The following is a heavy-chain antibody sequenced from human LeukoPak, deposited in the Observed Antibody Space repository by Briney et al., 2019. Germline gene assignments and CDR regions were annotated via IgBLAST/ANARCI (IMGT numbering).Heavy chain of an antibody. V-gene: IGHV3-7*01. J-gene: IGHJ4*02. CDR2: IKQDGSEK. CDR1: GFTFSSYW. D-gene: IGHD3-10*01. Sequence: GGSLRLSCAASGFTFSSYWMSWVRQAPGKGLEWVANIKQDGSEKYYVDSVKGRFTISRDNAKNSLYLQMNSLRAEDTAVYYCASLRVYGSGSSPFDYWGQGTLVTVPS. CDR3: ASLRVYGSGSSPFDY.